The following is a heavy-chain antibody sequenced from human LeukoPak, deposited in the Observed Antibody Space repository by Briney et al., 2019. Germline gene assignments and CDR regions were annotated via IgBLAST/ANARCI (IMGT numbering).Heavy chain of an antibody. CDR3: TRADPRRDGYNSDY. D-gene: IGHD5-24*01. V-gene: IGHV3-21*01. CDR2: IRFTGSYI. CDR1: GFTFSSYA. Sequence: PGGSMRLSCAASGFTFSSYAMSWFRQAPGRGLEWVSSIRFTGSYIYYADSVKGRFTISRDDAKNLLSLQMISLRVEDTAVYYCTRADPRRDGYNSDYWGQGTLVTVSS. J-gene: IGHJ4*02.